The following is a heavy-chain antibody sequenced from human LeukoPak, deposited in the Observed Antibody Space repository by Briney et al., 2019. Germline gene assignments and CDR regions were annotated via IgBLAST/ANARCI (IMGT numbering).Heavy chain of an antibody. J-gene: IGHJ4*02. CDR1: GGTFSSYA. CDR2: IIPIFGTA. Sequence: SVKVSCKASGGTFSSYAISWVRQAPGQGLEWMGGIIPIFGTANYAQKFQGRVTMTRDMSTSTVYMELSSLRSEDTAVYYCARDSGSSWYPSRYYFDYWGQGTLVTVSS. V-gene: IGHV1-69*05. D-gene: IGHD6-13*01. CDR3: ARDSGSSWYPSRYYFDY.